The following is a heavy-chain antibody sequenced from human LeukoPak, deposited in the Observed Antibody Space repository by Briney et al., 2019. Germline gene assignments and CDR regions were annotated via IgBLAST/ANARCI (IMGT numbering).Heavy chain of an antibody. J-gene: IGHJ6*04. D-gene: IGHD3-10*02. V-gene: IGHV3-48*04. CDR3: AELGITMIGGV. CDR2: ISSSGSTI. CDR1: GFTFSTYR. Sequence: GGSLRLSCAASGFTFSTYRMSWVRQAPGKGLEWVSYISSSGSTIYYADSVKGRFTISRDNAKNSLYLQMNSLRAEDTAVYYCAELGITMIGGVWGKGTTITISS.